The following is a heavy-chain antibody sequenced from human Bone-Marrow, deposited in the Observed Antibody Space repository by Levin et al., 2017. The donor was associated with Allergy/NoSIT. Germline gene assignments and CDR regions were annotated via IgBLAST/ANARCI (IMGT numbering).Heavy chain of an antibody. J-gene: IGHJ4*02. D-gene: IGHD3-9*01. CDR1: GYRFTDYY. Sequence: GGSLRLSCKASGYRFTDYYIHWVRQAPGQGLEWMGWINPKSGGTNYAQKFENRVTMTRDTSISTAYMELRRLRFDDTAVYYCARTRPPTFYFDSCRLDYWGQGDLVTVS. CDR2: INPKSGGT. CDR3: ARTRPPTFYFDSCRLDY. V-gene: IGHV1-2*02.